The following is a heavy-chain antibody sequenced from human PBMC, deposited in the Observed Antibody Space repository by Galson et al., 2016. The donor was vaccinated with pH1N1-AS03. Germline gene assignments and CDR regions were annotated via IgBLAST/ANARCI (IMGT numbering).Heavy chain of an antibody. Sequence: SVKVSCKASGYTFTRYYMHWVRQAPGQGLGWMGVIDPSGGGTTYAQKFHGRVTMTRDTSTTTAHMELSSLRSEDTAIYYCVAYGSGTQAYFDYWGQGTLVTVSS. CDR1: GYTFTRYY. CDR2: IDPSGGGT. V-gene: IGHV1-46*01. J-gene: IGHJ4*02. D-gene: IGHD3-10*01. CDR3: VAYGSGTQAYFDY.